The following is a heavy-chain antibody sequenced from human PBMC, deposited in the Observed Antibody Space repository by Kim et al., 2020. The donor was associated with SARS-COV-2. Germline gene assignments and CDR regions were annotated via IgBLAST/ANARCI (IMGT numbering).Heavy chain of an antibody. D-gene: IGHD3-10*01. Sequence: GESLKISCKGSGYTFTNYWIGWVRQMPGKGLEWMGIIYPGDSDTRYRPSFRGQVTISADKSISTAYLQWSSLKASDTAIYYCVTNYYGSGSYYNCPDYWGQGTLVTVSS. V-gene: IGHV5-51*01. CDR2: IYPGDSDT. J-gene: IGHJ4*02. CDR3: VTNYYGSGSYYNCPDY. CDR1: GYTFTNYW.